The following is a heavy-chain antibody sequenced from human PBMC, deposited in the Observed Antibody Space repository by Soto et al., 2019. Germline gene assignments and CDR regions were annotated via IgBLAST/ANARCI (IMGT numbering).Heavy chain of an antibody. J-gene: IGHJ4*02. Sequence: QLQLQESGPGLVKPSETLSLTCTVSGGSISSSSHYWGWIRQPPGKGLDWIGSIYYSGSTFYNPSLKSRVTISVDTSKNQFSLKLSSVTAADTAVYYCASDKYCGGDCSQGGDFDYWGQGTLVTVSS. D-gene: IGHD2-21*01. CDR3: ASDKYCGGDCSQGGDFDY. CDR2: IYYSGST. CDR1: GGSISSSSHY. V-gene: IGHV4-39*01.